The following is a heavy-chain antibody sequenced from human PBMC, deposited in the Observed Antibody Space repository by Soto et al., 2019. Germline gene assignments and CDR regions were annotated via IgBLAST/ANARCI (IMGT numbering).Heavy chain of an antibody. Sequence: ASVKVSCKACGYTFTSDGISWVRQAPGQGLEWMGWISAYNGNTNYAQKLQGRVTMTTDTSTSTAYMELRSLRSDDTAVYYCARDFSYSSGWPTGYWGQGTLVTVS. CDR3: ARDFSYSSGWPTGY. V-gene: IGHV1-18*01. CDR1: GYTFTSDG. D-gene: IGHD6-19*01. CDR2: ISAYNGNT. J-gene: IGHJ4*02.